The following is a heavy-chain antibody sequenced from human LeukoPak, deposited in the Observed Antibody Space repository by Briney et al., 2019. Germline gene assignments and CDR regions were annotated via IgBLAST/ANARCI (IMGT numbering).Heavy chain of an antibody. CDR1: GFTFSDYY. D-gene: IGHD2-2*01. CDR2: ISSSGSTI. Sequence: GGSLRLSCAASGFTFSDYYMSWIRQAPGKGLELVSYISSSGSTIYYPDSVKGRFTISRDNAKNSLYLQMISLRAEDTDVYYCARDQGYCSDTRCKFDAFDIWGQGTMVTVSS. CDR3: ARDQGYCSDTRCKFDAFDI. J-gene: IGHJ3*02. V-gene: IGHV3-11*01.